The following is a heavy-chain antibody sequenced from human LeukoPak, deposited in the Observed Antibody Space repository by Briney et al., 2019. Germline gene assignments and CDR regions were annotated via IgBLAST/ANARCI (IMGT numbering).Heavy chain of an antibody. J-gene: IGHJ5*02. CDR2: LSGSGGTT. V-gene: IGHV3-23*01. D-gene: IGHD3-3*01. Sequence: GGSLRLSCAASGFTFSSYAMSWVRQAPGKGLEWVSVLSGSGGTTYYADSVKGRFTISRDNSKNTLYLQMNSLRAEDTAVYYCARGFWSGHNWFDPWGQGTLVTVSS. CDR1: GFTFSSYA. CDR3: ARGFWSGHNWFDP.